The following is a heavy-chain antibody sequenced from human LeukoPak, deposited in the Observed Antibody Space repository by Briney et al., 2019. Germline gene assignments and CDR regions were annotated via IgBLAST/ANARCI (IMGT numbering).Heavy chain of an antibody. V-gene: IGHV3-43D*03. D-gene: IGHD3-22*01. CDR3: ASFGGYDSSGYYFDY. Sequence: GGSLRLSCAASGFSFDEFAMHWVRQAPGTGLERVSLSSWNGATTYYADSVMGRFTISRDNAKNSLYLQMNSLRAEDTAVYYCASFGGYDSSGYYFDYWGQGTLVTVSS. J-gene: IGHJ4*02. CDR1: GFSFDEFA. CDR2: SSWNGATT.